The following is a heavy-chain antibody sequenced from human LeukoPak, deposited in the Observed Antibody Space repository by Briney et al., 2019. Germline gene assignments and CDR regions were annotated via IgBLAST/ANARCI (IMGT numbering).Heavy chain of an antibody. D-gene: IGHD5-18*01. CDR2: INHSGST. CDR3: ARGMDTAMVYFDY. Sequence: SQTLSLTCTVSGGSISSGDYYWSWIRQPPGKGLEWIGEINHSGSTNYNPSLKSRVTISVDTSKNQFSLKLSSVTAADTAVYYCARGMDTAMVYFDYWGQGTLVTVSS. CDR1: GGSISSGDYY. J-gene: IGHJ4*02. V-gene: IGHV4-30-4*01.